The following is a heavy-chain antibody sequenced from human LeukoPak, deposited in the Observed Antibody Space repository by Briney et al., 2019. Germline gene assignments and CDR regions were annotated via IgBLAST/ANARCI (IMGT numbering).Heavy chain of an antibody. CDR2: ISYDGSNK. V-gene: IGHV3-30*18. D-gene: IGHD6-13*01. CDR3: AKDEGIAAAPGY. CDR1: GFTFSSYG. J-gene: IGHJ4*02. Sequence: GRSLRLSCAASGFTFSSYGMHWVRQAPGKGLEWVAVISYDGSNKYYADSVKGRFTISRDNSKNTLYLQMNSLRAEDTAVYYCAKDEGIAAAPGYWGQGTLVTVSS.